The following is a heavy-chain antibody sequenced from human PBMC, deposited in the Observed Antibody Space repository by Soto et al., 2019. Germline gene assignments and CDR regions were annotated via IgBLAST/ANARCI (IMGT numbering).Heavy chain of an antibody. CDR3: ARSHPDGYNDY. D-gene: IGHD5-12*01. CDR1: GSSISSGGYY. CDR2: IYYSGSA. Sequence: PSETQSLTYTVAGSSISSGGYYWSWIRQPPGKGLEWIGSIYYSGSAYYNPSLKSRVTISVDTSKNQFSLKLSSVTAADTAVYYCARSHPDGYNDYWGQGTLVTVSS. V-gene: IGHV4-39*01. J-gene: IGHJ4*02.